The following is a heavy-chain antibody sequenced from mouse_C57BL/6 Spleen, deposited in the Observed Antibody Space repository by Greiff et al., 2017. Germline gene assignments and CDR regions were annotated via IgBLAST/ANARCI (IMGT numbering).Heavy chain of an antibody. D-gene: IGHD1-1*01. V-gene: IGHV1-26*01. Sequence: EVQLQQSGPELVKPGASVKISCKASGYTFTDYYMNWVKQSHGKSLEWIGDINPNNGGTSYNQKFKGKATLTVYKSSSTAYMELRSLTSEDSAVYYCARGDLFLWGQGTTLTVSS. CDR2: INPNNGGT. CDR3: ARGDLFL. J-gene: IGHJ2*01. CDR1: GYTFTDYY.